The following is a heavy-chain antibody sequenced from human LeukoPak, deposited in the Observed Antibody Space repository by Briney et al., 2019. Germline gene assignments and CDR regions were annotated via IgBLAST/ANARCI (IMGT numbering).Heavy chain of an antibody. V-gene: IGHV3-11*06. CDR2: ISSSSSYT. D-gene: IGHD3-3*01. Sequence: GGSLRLSCAASGFTFSDYYMSWIRQAPGKGLEWVSYISSSSSYTNYADSVKGRFTISRDNAKNSLYLQMNSLRAEDTAVYYCARDGYDFWSGYYIYYYYGMDVWGQGTTVTVSS. CDR3: ARDGYDFWSGYYIYYYYGMDV. CDR1: GFTFSDYY. J-gene: IGHJ6*02.